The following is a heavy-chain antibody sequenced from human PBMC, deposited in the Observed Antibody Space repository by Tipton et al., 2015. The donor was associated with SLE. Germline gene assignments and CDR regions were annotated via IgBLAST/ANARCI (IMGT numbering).Heavy chain of an antibody. J-gene: IGHJ4*02. CDR1: GYSINSGYY. V-gene: IGHV4-38-2*01. D-gene: IGHD6-6*01. Sequence: TLSLTCAVSGYSINSGYYWGWIRQPPGKGLEWIGSIFYSGSTYYNWSLKSRVTISLDTSKDQFSLKLISVTAADTAVYYCAGFKAARAFDYWGQGNMVTVSS. CDR3: AGFKAARAFDY. CDR2: IFYSGST.